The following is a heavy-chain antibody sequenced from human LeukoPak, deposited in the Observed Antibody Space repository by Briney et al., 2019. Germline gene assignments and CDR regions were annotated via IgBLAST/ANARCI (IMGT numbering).Heavy chain of an antibody. CDR1: GFTFDDYG. D-gene: IGHD5-12*01. J-gene: IGHJ4*02. CDR2: INWNGGRT. Sequence: GGSLRLSCAASGFTFDDYGMSWVRQGPGKGLEWVSGINWNGGRTGYADSVKGRFTISRDNAKNSLYLQMNSLRAEDTAVYYCARTPLYSGYGCSDYWGQGTLVTVSS. CDR3: ARTPLYSGYGCSDY. V-gene: IGHV3-20*04.